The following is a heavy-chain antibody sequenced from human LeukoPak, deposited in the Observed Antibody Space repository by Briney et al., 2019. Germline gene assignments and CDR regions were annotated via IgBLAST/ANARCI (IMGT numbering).Heavy chain of an antibody. J-gene: IGHJ4*02. V-gene: IGHV4-59*08. CDR2: IYYSGST. D-gene: IGHD6-19*01. Sequence: PSETLSLTCTVSGGSISNYYWSWIRQPPGKGLDWIGYIYYSGSTNYNPSLKSRVTISVDTSRNQFSLKLSSVTAADTAVYYSARHEKSSGWYYDYWGQGTLVTVSS. CDR1: GGSISNYY. CDR3: ARHEKSSGWYYDY.